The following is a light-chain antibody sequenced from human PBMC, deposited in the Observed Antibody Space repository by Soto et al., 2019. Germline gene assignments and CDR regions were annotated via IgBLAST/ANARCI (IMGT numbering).Light chain of an antibody. V-gene: IGLV2-14*01. CDR1: SSDVGGYKY. CDR3: SSFTRRSTLV. Sequence: QSALTQPASVSGSPGQSITISCTGTSSDVGGYKYVSWYQQHPGKAPKLMIYDVSNRPSGVSNRFSGSKSGNTASLTISGLQAEDEADYYCSSFTRRSTLVFGGGTKVTVL. CDR2: DVS. J-gene: IGLJ2*01.